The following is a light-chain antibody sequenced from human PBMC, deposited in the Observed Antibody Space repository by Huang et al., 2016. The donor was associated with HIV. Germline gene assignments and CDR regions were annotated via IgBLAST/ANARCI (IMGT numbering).Light chain of an antibody. CDR3: QQYTTSPPLT. J-gene: IGKJ4*01. V-gene: IGKV3-20*01. CDR1: QSVTSNY. CDR2: GAS. Sequence: EIVLTQSPGTLSLSPGERATLSCRASQSVTSNYLAWDQQRRGQAPRLLIYGASSRATGIPSRFTGSGSGTDFTLTISRLEPEDFAVYYCQQYTTSPPLTFGGGTRVEIK.